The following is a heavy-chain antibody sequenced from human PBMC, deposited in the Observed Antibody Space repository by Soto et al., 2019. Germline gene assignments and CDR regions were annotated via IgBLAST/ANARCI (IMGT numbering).Heavy chain of an antibody. D-gene: IGHD6-19*01. V-gene: IGHV3-23*01. J-gene: IGHJ4*02. CDR1: GFTFSSYA. CDR2: ISGSGGST. Sequence: GGSLRLSCAASGFTFSSYAMSWVRQAPGKGLEWVSAISGSGGSTYYEDSVKGRFTISRDNSKNTLYLQMNSLRAEDTAVYYCSPHRSGWYYFDYWGQGTLVTVSS. CDR3: SPHRSGWYYFDY.